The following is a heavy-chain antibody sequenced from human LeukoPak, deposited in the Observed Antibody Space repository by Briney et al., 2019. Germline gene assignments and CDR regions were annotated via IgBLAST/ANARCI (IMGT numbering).Heavy chain of an antibody. CDR2: INSSGGGT. CDR3: ARTLSGWYDY. J-gene: IGHJ4*02. D-gene: IGHD6-19*01. Sequence: ASVKVSCKASGDTFTRYHMHWVRQAPGQGLEWMGIINSSGGGTTYAQKLQGRVTMTRDIYTSTVYMELSGLRSEDTAVYYCARTLSGWYDYWGQGTLVTVSS. CDR1: GDTFTRYH. V-gene: IGHV1-46*01.